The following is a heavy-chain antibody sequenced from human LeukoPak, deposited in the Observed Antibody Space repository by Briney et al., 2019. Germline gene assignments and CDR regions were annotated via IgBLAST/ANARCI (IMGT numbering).Heavy chain of an antibody. Sequence: ASVKVTCKASGYTFTGYYMHWVRQAHGQGLEWMGWINPNSGGTNYAQKFQGRATMTRDTSISTAYLELSRLRSDDTAVYCCARAVFNYYFDYWGQGTLVTVSS. CDR1: GYTFTGYY. V-gene: IGHV1-2*02. CDR3: ARAVFNYYFDY. CDR2: INPNSGGT. J-gene: IGHJ4*02. D-gene: IGHD1-1*01.